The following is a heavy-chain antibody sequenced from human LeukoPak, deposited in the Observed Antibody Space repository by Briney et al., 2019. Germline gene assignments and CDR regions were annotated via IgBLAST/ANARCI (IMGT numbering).Heavy chain of an antibody. CDR3: ARDLEGGSGSYYN. CDR2: INPNSGGT. CDR1: GYTFTGYY. Sequence: ASVKVSCKASGYTFTGYYMHWVRQAPEQGLEWMGWINPNSGGTNYAQKFQGRVTMTRDTSISTAYMELSSLRSEDTAVYYCARDLEGGSGSYYNWGQGTLVTVSS. V-gene: IGHV1-2*02. J-gene: IGHJ4*02. D-gene: IGHD3-10*01.